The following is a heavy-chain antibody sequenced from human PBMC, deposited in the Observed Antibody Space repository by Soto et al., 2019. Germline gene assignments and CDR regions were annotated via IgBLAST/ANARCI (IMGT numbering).Heavy chain of an antibody. CDR3: ARDRRGSGWYDYFDS. CDR2: IWYDGSNE. Sequence: QVQLVESGGGVVKPGRSLRLSCAASGFTFSSYGMHWVRQAPGKGLEWVAVIWYDGSNENYADSVKGRFTISRDNSKNTLYLQMNSLRAEDTALYYCARDRRGSGWYDYFDSWGQGTLVTVSS. D-gene: IGHD6-19*01. V-gene: IGHV3-33*01. CDR1: GFTFSSYG. J-gene: IGHJ4*02.